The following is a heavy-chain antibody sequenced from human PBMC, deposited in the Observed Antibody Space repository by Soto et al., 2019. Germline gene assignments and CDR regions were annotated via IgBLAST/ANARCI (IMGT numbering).Heavy chain of an antibody. J-gene: IGHJ3*02. V-gene: IGHV1-69*06. CDR1: GGTFSSYA. CDR2: IIPIFGTA. D-gene: IGHD1-7*01. Sequence: SVKVSCKASGGTFSSYAISWVRQAPGQGPEWMGGIIPIFGTANYAQKFQGRVTITADKSTSTAYMELSSLRSEDTAVYYCARDRRYNWTYGGEDAFDIWGQGTMVTVS. CDR3: ARDRRYNWTYGGEDAFDI.